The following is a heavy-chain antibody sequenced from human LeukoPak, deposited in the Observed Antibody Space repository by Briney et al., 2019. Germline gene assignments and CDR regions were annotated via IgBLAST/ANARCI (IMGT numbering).Heavy chain of an antibody. J-gene: IGHJ6*02. CDR2: IYYNGNT. Sequence: SETLFLTCSDSDGSINSYYWNWIRRPPGKGLEWLGYIYYNGNTNYSPSLKSRVTMSVDTSKNLFSLKVSSVTAAYTAVYYCARGRSNYYGMDVWGQGTTVTVSS. CDR3: ARGRSNYYGMDV. CDR1: DGSINSYY. V-gene: IGHV4-59*01. D-gene: IGHD1-26*01.